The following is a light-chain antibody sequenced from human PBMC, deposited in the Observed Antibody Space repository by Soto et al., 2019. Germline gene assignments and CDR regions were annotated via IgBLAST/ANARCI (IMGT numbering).Light chain of an antibody. CDR1: QRLLQSDAKTY. CDR3: MQSLQTPIT. V-gene: IGKV2-28*01. Sequence: DILMTQTPLSLSVTPGQPASISCNSSQRLLQSDAKTYMYWYLQKSGQSPQLRIYFGSFRASGVPDRFSGSGSGTDFTLTISRVEAEDFGVYYCMQSLQTPITFGQGTRLEIK. CDR2: FGS. J-gene: IGKJ5*01.